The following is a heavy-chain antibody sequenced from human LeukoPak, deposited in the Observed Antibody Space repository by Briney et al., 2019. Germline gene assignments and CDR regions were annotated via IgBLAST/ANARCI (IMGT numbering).Heavy chain of an antibody. Sequence: PGGSLRLSCATSGFSFSSYWMHWIRQAPGKGLVWVSRIHSDGIGTSYADSVRGRFIISRDNAKNTLYLQMNSLRAEDTAVYYCAKDSRQLWLLWFDPWGQGTLVTVSS. CDR2: IHSDGIGT. D-gene: IGHD5-18*01. V-gene: IGHV3-74*01. CDR1: GFSFSSYW. J-gene: IGHJ5*02. CDR3: AKDSRQLWLLWFDP.